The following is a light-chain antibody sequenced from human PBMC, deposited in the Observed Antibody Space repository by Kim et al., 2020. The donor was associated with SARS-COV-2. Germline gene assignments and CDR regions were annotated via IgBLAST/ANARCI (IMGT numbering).Light chain of an antibody. J-gene: IGKJ4*01. Sequence: LSLSPGERATLSCRASQSVNSYLAWYQQKPGQAPRLLIYDSSNRATGIPARFSGSGSGTDFTLTISSLEPEDSAVYYCQQRSNWSFGGGTKVDIK. CDR2: DSS. CDR1: QSVNSY. CDR3: QQRSNWS. V-gene: IGKV3-11*01.